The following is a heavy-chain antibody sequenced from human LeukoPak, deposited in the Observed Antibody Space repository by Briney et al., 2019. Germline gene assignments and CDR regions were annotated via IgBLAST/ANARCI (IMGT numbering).Heavy chain of an antibody. CDR2: VSPSHTTR. V-gene: IGHV1-18*01. J-gene: IGHJ3*02. CDR3: ARDYILPLETDNGDGFAI. CDR1: GYTFRQYS. D-gene: IGHD3-3*02. Sequence: GASVKVSCKASGYTFRQYSISWVRQAPGKGFEWMGWVSPSHTTRVYAQEFKGRVTMTADTYTDTVYMELMSLRFDDTAVYFCARDYILPLETDNGDGFAIWGQGTVVTVSS.